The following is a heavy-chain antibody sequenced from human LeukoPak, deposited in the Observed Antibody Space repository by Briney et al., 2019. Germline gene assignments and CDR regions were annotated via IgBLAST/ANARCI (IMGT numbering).Heavy chain of an antibody. D-gene: IGHD3-16*02. CDR2: LSGSAGGT. CDR1: GITLSNYG. J-gene: IGHJ4*02. Sequence: GGSLRLSCGVSGITLSNYGMSWVRQAPGKGLEWVAGLSGSAGGTNYADSVKGRFTISRDNSKNTLFLQMDRLRAEDTAVYFCAKQGVVVRVFLVGFHKEAYYFDSWGQGAQVTASS. CDR3: AKQGVVVRVFLVGFHKEAYYFDS. V-gene: IGHV3-23*01.